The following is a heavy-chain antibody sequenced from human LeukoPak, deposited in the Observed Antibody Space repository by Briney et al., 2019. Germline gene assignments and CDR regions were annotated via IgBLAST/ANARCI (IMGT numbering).Heavy chain of an antibody. CDR1: GFSISSSSYY. J-gene: IGHJ3*02. V-gene: IGHV4-39*01. Sequence: AETLSLTCTVSGFSISSSSYYWGWIRQPPGKGLEWVGSIYYSGSTYYNPSLQSRVTISADTSKNQFSLKLSSVTAADTAVYYCARRYCTNGVCYRSGFDIWGQGTMVTVSS. CDR3: ARRYCTNGVCYRSGFDI. D-gene: IGHD2-8*01. CDR2: IYYSGST.